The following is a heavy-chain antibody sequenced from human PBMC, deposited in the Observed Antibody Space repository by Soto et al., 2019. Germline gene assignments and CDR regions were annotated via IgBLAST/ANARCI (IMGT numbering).Heavy chain of an antibody. J-gene: IGHJ6*02. CDR2: IKQDGSEK. V-gene: IGHV3-7*04. CDR3: ARFYYDSSGYLPSPYYYYYGMDV. Sequence: GGSLRLSCAASGFTCSSYWLSWVRQATGKGLEGVANIKQDGSEKYYVDSVKGRFTISRDNAKNSLYLQMNSLRAEDTAVYYCARFYYDSSGYLPSPYYYYYGMDVWGQGT. D-gene: IGHD3-22*01. CDR1: GFTCSSYW.